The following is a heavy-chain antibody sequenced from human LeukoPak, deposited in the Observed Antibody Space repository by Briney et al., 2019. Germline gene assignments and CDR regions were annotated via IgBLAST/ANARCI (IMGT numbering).Heavy chain of an antibody. CDR1: AFTFSSYS. CDR2: ISSSSSYI. Sequence: PGGSLRLSWAASAFTFSSYSMNWVRQAPGKGLEWVSSISSSSSYINYADSVKGRLTISRDNAENSLYLQMNSLRAEDTAVYYCARDSIGYSYGTGYWGQGTLVTVSS. CDR3: ARDSIGYSYGTGY. D-gene: IGHD5-18*01. V-gene: IGHV3-21*01. J-gene: IGHJ4*02.